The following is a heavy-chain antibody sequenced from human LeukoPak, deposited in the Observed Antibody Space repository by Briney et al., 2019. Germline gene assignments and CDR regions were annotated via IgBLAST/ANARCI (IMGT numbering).Heavy chain of an antibody. CDR2: IYSTGNT. CDR1: GGSLSSGDRY. CDR3: ARDSYSYGYGGFDY. J-gene: IGHJ4*02. Sequence: SQTLSLTCTVSGGSLSSGDRYWSWLRQSPGTGLEWIGYIYSTGNTYYNPSLKSRVIISVDTSKNQFSLELNSVTAADTAVYYCARDSYSYGYGGFDYWGQGILVTVSS. V-gene: IGHV4-30-4*01. D-gene: IGHD5-18*01.